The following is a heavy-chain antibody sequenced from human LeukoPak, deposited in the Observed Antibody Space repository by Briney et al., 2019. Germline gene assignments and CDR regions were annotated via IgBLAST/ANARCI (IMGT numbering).Heavy chain of an antibody. CDR2: ISGSGGST. Sequence: PGGSLRLSCAASGFTFSSYGMSWVRQAPGKGLEWVSAISGSGGSTYYADSVKGRFTISRDNSKNTLYLQMNSLRAEDTAVYYCARGLLAHRNWFDPWGQGTLVTVSS. CDR3: ARGLLAHRNWFDP. CDR1: GFTFSSYG. D-gene: IGHD2-21*01. J-gene: IGHJ5*02. V-gene: IGHV3-23*01.